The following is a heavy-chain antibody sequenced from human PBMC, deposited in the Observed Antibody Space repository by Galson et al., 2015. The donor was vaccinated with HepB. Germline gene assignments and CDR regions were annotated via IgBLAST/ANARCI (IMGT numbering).Heavy chain of an antibody. D-gene: IGHD6-19*01. CDR1: GFTFSDYP. V-gene: IGHV3-48*02. J-gene: IGHJ4*02. Sequence: SLRLSCAASGFTFSDYPMDWVRQAPGKGLEWISYITSSSTTILHADSVKGRFTISRDSAENSLYLQMNSLRDEDTAVYYCARVRGTVAGQVIDYWGQGTLVTVSS. CDR2: ITSSSTTI. CDR3: ARVRGTVAGQVIDY.